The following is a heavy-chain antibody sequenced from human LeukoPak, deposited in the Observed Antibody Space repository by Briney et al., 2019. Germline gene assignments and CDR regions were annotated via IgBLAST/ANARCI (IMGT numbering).Heavy chain of an antibody. D-gene: IGHD4-23*01. J-gene: IGHJ4*02. CDR2: IKQDGSEK. V-gene: IGHV3-7*04. CDR1: GITFSTSW. CDR3: AKGLRWCDN. Sequence: GGSLRLSCAASGITFSTSWMSWVSQAPGKGLEWVANIKQDGSEKYYVDSVKGRFTISRDNAKNSLYLQMNSLTAEDTAVYYCAKGLRWCDNWGQGTLVTVSS.